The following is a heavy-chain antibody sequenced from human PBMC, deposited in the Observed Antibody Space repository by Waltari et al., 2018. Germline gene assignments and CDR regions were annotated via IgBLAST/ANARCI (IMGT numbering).Heavy chain of an antibody. CDR2: IGRSGDIM. CDR1: GFTFSSFE. Sequence: EVQLVESGGGLIQPGGSLRLSCAAYGFTFSSFEVTWVRQAPGKGLEWVSYIGRSGDIMFFADSVRGRFTISRDNAKNSLYLQMNSLRVEDTAVYYCAREQFYNSGIQGSAFDYWGQGTLVTVSS. CDR3: AREQFYNSGIQGSAFDY. V-gene: IGHV3-48*03. J-gene: IGHJ4*02. D-gene: IGHD3-10*01.